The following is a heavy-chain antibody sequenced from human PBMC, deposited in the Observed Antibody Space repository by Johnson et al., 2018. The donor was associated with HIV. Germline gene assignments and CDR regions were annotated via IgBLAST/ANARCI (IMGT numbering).Heavy chain of an antibody. CDR3: TRDPGVVITTDGFDV. J-gene: IGHJ3*01. CDR2: INSDGKDT. V-gene: IGHV3-74*01. D-gene: IGHD3-22*01. CDR1: GFSFSRYW. Sequence: VQLVESGGGVVQPGGSLRLSCAASGFSFSRYWMHWVRQSPGKGPVWVSRINSDGKDTTYADSVKGRFTISRDNVKNTLHLQMTGLRVEDSAIYYCTRDPGVVITTDGFDVWGQGTMVIVSA.